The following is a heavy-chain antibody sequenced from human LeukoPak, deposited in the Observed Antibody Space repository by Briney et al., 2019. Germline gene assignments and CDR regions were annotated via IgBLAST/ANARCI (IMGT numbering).Heavy chain of an antibody. D-gene: IGHD3-3*01. CDR2: MSGSGGST. Sequence: PGGSLRLSCAASRFTFSSYAMTWVRQAPGKGLQWVSAMSGSGGSTYYADSVKGRFTISRDNSKSTLYLQMNSLRAEDTAVYYCAKVRFSEWLPDAFDIWGQGTMVTVSS. V-gene: IGHV3-23*01. J-gene: IGHJ3*02. CDR1: RFTFSSYA. CDR3: AKVRFSEWLPDAFDI.